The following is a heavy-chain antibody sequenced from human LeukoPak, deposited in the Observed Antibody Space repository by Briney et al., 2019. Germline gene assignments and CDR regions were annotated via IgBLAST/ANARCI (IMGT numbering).Heavy chain of an antibody. CDR1: GGTFSSYA. CDR3: ARTTYYYGSGSYRFDY. Sequence: ASVKVSCKASGGTFSSYAISWVRQAPGQGLEWMGRIIPIFGIANYAQKFQGRVTITADKSTSTAYMELSSLRSEDTAVYYCARTTYYYGSGSYRFDYWGQGTLVTVSS. CDR2: IIPIFGIA. J-gene: IGHJ4*02. V-gene: IGHV1-69*04. D-gene: IGHD3-10*01.